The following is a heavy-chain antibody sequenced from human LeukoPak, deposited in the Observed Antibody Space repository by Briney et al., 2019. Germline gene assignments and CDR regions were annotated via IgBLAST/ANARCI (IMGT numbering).Heavy chain of an antibody. V-gene: IGHV4-34*01. CDR1: GGSFSGYY. Sequence: SETLSLTCAVYGGSFSGYYWSWIRQPPGKGLEWIGEINHSGSTNYNPSLKSRVTISVDTSKNQFSLKLSSVTAAGTAVYYCARGLPTWATGQDYYYYYYMDVWGKGTTVTVSS. D-gene: IGHD2/OR15-2a*01. CDR2: INHSGST. CDR3: ARGLPTWATGQDYYYYYYMDV. J-gene: IGHJ6*03.